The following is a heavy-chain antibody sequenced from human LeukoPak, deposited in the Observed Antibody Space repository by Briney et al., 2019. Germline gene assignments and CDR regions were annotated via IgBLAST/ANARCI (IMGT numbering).Heavy chain of an antibody. CDR1: GFTVSSHY. CDR3: ARVAYYRVTANQVTDAFDV. Sequence: GGSLRLSCAASGFTVSSHYMNWVRQAPGKGLQWVSVLYSDGTTYYADSVKGRFTISRDNSRSTLYLQMNSLRAEDTAVYFCARVAYYRVTANQVTDAFDVWGRGTAVTVSS. CDR2: LYSDGTT. V-gene: IGHV3-66*01. J-gene: IGHJ3*01. D-gene: IGHD2-21*02.